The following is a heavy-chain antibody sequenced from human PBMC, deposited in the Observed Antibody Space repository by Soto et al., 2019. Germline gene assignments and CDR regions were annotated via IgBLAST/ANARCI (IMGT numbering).Heavy chain of an antibody. Sequence: GSLRLSCAASGFTFSRYWMHWVRQAPGKGLVWVLRISSYGSDTHYADSVKGRFTISRDNAKNTLYLQMNSLRADDTVVYYCASNYAYAEGYYWYGIDVWGQGTTVTVSS. J-gene: IGHJ6*02. CDR2: ISSYGSDT. V-gene: IGHV3-74*01. CDR1: GFTFSRYW. D-gene: IGHD3-16*01. CDR3: ASNYAYAEGYYWYGIDV.